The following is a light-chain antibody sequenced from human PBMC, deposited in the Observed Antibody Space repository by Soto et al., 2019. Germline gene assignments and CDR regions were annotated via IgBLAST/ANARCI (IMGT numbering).Light chain of an antibody. Sequence: QSALTQPASVSGSPGQSITISCTGTGSDIGSYNYVSWFQHHPGKAPKVMIYEISNRPSGVSNRFSGSKSDNTASLTISALQTEDEADSYCSAYTTAGTYVFGTGTKVTVL. CDR2: EIS. J-gene: IGLJ1*01. CDR3: SAYTTAGTYV. CDR1: GSDIGSYNY. V-gene: IGLV2-14*01.